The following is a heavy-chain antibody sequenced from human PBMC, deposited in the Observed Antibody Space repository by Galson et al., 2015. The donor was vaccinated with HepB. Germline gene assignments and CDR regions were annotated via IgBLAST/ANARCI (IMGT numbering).Heavy chain of an antibody. CDR3: ARSSSWQHFYGMDV. J-gene: IGHJ6*02. CDR2: INTNTGNP. CDR1: GYTFTSYV. V-gene: IGHV7-4-1*02. D-gene: IGHD6-13*01. Sequence: SVKVSCKASGYTFTSYVMNWVRQAPGQGLEWMGWINTNTGNPTYAQGFTGRFVFSLDTSVSTAYLQISSLKAEDTAVYYCARSSSWQHFYGMDVWGQGTTVTVSS.